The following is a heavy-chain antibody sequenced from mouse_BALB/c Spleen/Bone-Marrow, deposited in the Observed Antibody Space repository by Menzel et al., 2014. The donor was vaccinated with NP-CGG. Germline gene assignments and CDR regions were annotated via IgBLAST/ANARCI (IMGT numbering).Heavy chain of an antibody. V-gene: IGHV5-9-2*01. CDR3: ARHAYYDQTEVSFVY. D-gene: IGHD2-4*01. J-gene: IGHJ3*01. Sequence: EVKLMESGGGLVKSGGSLKLSCAASGFSFSNYGMSWVRQTLEKRLEWVATISGDGRYTFYSDSVKGRFTISRDNAKNNLYLQLSSLRSEDTALYYCARHAYYDQTEVSFVYWGQGTLVTVSA. CDR2: ISGDGRYT. CDR1: GFSFSNYG.